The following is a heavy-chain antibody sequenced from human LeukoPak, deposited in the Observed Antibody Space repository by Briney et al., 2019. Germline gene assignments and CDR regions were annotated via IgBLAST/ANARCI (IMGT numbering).Heavy chain of an antibody. J-gene: IGHJ6*03. CDR2: IYYIGTA. CDR1: GDSISIGDYR. Sequence: SQTLSLTGSVSGDSISIGDYRWSWIRQSPGKGLEWIGYIYYIGTAYYNPSLRSRVALSADTSKNQFSLKLNSVTVADSAVYFCARARGDSPRIYYYMDVWGKGTTVTVSS. V-gene: IGHV4-30-4*01. D-gene: IGHD3-16*01. CDR3: ARARGDSPRIYYYMDV.